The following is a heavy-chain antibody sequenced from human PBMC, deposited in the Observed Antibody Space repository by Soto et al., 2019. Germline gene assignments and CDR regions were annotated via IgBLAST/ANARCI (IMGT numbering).Heavy chain of an antibody. D-gene: IGHD6-13*01. CDR2: ISAYNGNT. Sequence: QVQLVQSGAEVKKPGASVKVSCKASGYTFTSYGISWVRQAPGQGLEWMGWISAYNGNTNYAQKLQGRVTMTTDTSTSTAYMELRSMRSAETAVYYCARAPIAAARGGFDYWGQGTLVTVSS. V-gene: IGHV1-18*01. CDR3: ARAPIAAARGGFDY. J-gene: IGHJ4*02. CDR1: GYTFTSYG.